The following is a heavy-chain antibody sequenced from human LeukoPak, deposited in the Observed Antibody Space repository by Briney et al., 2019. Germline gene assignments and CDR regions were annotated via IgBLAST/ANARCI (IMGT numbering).Heavy chain of an antibody. CDR1: GFSFSSYG. CDR3: ARVYSNSPEYGMDV. CDR2: IWYDGTNK. J-gene: IGHJ6*02. Sequence: PRGSLRLSCAASGFSFSSYGMHWVRQAAGEGLEWVAVIWYDGTNKYYADSVKGRFTISRDNSKNTLYLQMNSLRAEDTAVYYCARVYSNSPEYGMDVWGQGTTVTVSS. D-gene: IGHD2/OR15-2a*01. V-gene: IGHV3-33*01.